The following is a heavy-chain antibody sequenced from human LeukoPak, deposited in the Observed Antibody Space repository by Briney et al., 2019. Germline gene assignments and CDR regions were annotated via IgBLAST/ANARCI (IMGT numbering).Heavy chain of an antibody. CDR1: GFTFSSYA. V-gene: IGHV3-23*01. CDR2: ISGSGSST. Sequence: PGGSLRLSCAASGFTFSSYAMNWVRQAPGKGLEWVSAISGSGSSTYYADSVKGRFTISGDNSKNTLYLQMNSLRAEDTAVYYCAKDMRRVTTYDAFDIWGQGTMVTVSS. CDR3: AKDMRRVTTYDAFDI. J-gene: IGHJ3*02. D-gene: IGHD4-17*01.